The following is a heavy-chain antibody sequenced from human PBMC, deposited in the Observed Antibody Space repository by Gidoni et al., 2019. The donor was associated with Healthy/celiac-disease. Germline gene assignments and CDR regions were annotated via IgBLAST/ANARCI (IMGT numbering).Heavy chain of an antibody. J-gene: IGHJ2*01. Sequence: EVQLVESGGGLVQPGRSLRLSCAASGFTFDDYAMHWVRQAPGKGLEWVSGISWNSGSIGYADSVKGRFTISRDNAKNSLYLQMNSLRAEDTALYYCAKEDDSSGFSLDLWGRGTLVTVSS. V-gene: IGHV3-9*01. D-gene: IGHD3-22*01. CDR1: GFTFDDYA. CDR3: AKEDDSSGFSLDL. CDR2: ISWNSGSI.